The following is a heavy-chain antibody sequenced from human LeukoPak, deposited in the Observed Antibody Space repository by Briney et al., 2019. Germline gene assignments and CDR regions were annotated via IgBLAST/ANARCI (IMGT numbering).Heavy chain of an antibody. CDR2: IYYSGST. D-gene: IGHD6-13*01. J-gene: IGHJ4*02. CDR1: GGSISSYY. Sequence: PSETLSLTCTVSGGSISSYYWSWIRQPPGKGLEWIGYIYYSGSTNYNPSLKSRVTISVDTSKNRFSLKLSSVTAADTAVYYCVRGYSSSWYYFDYWGQGTLVTVSS. V-gene: IGHV4-59*01. CDR3: VRGYSSSWYYFDY.